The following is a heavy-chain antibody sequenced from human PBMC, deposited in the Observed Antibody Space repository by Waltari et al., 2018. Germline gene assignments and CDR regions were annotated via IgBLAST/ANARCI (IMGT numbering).Heavy chain of an antibody. V-gene: IGHV3-74*01. J-gene: IGHJ2*01. D-gene: IGHD4-17*01. Sequence: EVQLLESGGGLVQPGGSLRLSCAASGFTYSMYWMPWVRQAPGKGLVLVSRSNSDGSSTSYADSVKGRFTISKDNAKNTVYLQMNSLRAEDTAIYYCARGARRTTVTTGWWYFDLWGRGTLVTVSS. CDR3: ARGARRTTVTTGWWYFDL. CDR1: GFTYSMYW. CDR2: SNSDGSST.